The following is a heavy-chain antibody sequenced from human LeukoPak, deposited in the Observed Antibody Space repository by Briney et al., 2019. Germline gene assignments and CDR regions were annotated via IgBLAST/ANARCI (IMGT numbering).Heavy chain of an antibody. CDR3: ARDWSSRTVWDHYYGMDA. Sequence: PGGSLRLSCAASGFTFSSYGMHWVRQAPGKGLEWVAVIWYDGSNKYYADSVKGRFTISRDNSKNTLYLQMNSLRAEDTAVYYCARDWSSRTVWDHYYGMDAWGQGTTVTVSS. V-gene: IGHV3-33*01. D-gene: IGHD3-16*01. J-gene: IGHJ6*02. CDR1: GFTFSSYG. CDR2: IWYDGSNK.